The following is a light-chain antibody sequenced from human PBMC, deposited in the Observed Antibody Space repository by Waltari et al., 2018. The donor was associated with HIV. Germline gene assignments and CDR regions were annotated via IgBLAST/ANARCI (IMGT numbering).Light chain of an antibody. V-gene: IGLV2-8*01. CDR1: SSDVGGYIS. CDR3: TSYGGNNNLL. CDR2: EVT. Sequence: QSALTQPPSASGSPGQSVTISCTGTSSDVGGYISVSCYQQHPGKAPKLIIYEVTKRPSGVPDRFSGSKSGNTASLTVSGLQAEDEADYYCTSYGGNNNLLFGGGTKLTVL. J-gene: IGLJ2*01.